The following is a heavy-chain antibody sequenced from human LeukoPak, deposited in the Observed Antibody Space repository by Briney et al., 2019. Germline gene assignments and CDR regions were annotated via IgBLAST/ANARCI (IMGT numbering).Heavy chain of an antibody. CDR3: AKGTRSSAWRAYNWFDS. Sequence: GGSLRLSCAASGFTFSSYWIHWVRQAPGKGLVWVSRINSDGSSTNYADSVKGRFSISRDNAKSTLYVQMHSLRAEDTAVYYCAKGTRSSAWRAYNWFDSWGQGSLVTVSS. CDR2: INSDGSST. V-gene: IGHV3-74*01. D-gene: IGHD2-2*01. CDR1: GFTFSSYW. J-gene: IGHJ5*01.